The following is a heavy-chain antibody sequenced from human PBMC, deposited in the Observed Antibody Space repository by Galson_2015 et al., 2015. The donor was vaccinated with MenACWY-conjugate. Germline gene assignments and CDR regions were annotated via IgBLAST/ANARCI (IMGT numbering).Heavy chain of an antibody. V-gene: IGHV2-70*04. Sequence: PALVKPTQTLTLTCTFSGFSLSTSGMRVNWVRQPPGKALEWLARIDWGDGKLHNTSLRTRLTISKDTSKNQVVLTMTNMDPVDTATYYCVRTSYCSGGRCYSPFDFWGQGTLVTVSS. CDR2: IDWGDGK. D-gene: IGHD2-15*01. CDR1: GFSLSTSGMR. J-gene: IGHJ4*02. CDR3: VRTSYCSGGRCYSPFDF.